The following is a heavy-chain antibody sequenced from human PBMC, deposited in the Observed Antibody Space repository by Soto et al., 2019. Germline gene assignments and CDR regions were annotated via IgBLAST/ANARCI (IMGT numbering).Heavy chain of an antibody. CDR2: IDPTGGNR. V-gene: IGHV1-46*01. Sequence: ASVKVSCKASGYSITYNYMHWVRQAPGKGLEWMGTIDPTGGNRNYAQKFQGRVTITRDTSASTAYMELSSLRSEDTAVYYCAGGDSGSYYNFDYWGQGTLVTVSS. D-gene: IGHD1-26*01. CDR3: AGGDSGSYYNFDY. CDR1: GYSITYNY. J-gene: IGHJ4*02.